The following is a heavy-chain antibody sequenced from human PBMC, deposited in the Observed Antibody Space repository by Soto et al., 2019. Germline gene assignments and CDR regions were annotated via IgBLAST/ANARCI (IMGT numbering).Heavy chain of an antibody. D-gene: IGHD6-19*01. J-gene: IGHJ4*02. CDR2: TYYRAKWFN. CDR3: ARDRDGSGRTDYEY. CDR1: GDSVSSSSAA. Sequence: SQTLSLTCAISGDSVSSSSAAWNWIRQSPSRGLEWLGRTYYRAKWFNDYAVSVRSRISISPDTSKNQFFLQLNSVTPEDTAVYYGARDRDGSGRTDYEYWGQGTLVTVSS. V-gene: IGHV6-1*01.